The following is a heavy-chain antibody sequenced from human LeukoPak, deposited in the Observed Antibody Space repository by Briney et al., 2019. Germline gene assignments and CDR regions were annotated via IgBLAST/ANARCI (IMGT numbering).Heavy chain of an antibody. Sequence: SVKVSCKASGGTFSSYAISWVRQAPGQGLEWMGGIIPIFGTANYAQKFQGRVTITADKSTSTAYMELSSLRSEDTAVYYCARGPTCTNGVCYGVLAFDIWGQGTMVTVSS. J-gene: IGHJ3*02. CDR1: GGTFSSYA. CDR2: IIPIFGTA. V-gene: IGHV1-69*06. D-gene: IGHD2-8*01. CDR3: ARGPTCTNGVCYGVLAFDI.